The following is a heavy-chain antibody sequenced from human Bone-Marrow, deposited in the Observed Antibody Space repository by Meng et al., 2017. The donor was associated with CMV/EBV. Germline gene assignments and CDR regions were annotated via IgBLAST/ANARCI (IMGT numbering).Heavy chain of an antibody. CDR2: INWNGGST. V-gene: IGHV3-20*04. CDR1: GFTFDDYG. D-gene: IGHD1-1*01. Sequence: GGSLRLSCAASGFTFDDYGMSWVRQAPGKGLEWVSGINWNGGSTGYADSVKGRFTISRDNAKNSLYLQMNSLRAEDAAVYYCAREGETGTPFDYWGQGTLVTVSS. CDR3: AREGETGTPFDY. J-gene: IGHJ4*02.